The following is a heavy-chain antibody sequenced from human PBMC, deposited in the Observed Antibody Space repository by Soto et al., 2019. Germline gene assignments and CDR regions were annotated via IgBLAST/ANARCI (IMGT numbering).Heavy chain of an antibody. J-gene: IGHJ4*01. D-gene: IGHD3-22*01. CDR2: VKSKTDGGTT. CDR1: GFTFSNAW. CDR3: TPDSYITSIIVRFDY. Sequence: SGGSLRLSCAASGFTFSNAWINWVRQAPGKGLEWVGRVKSKTDGGTTDFAAPVKGRFAISRDDSKNMVYLEMNSLKTEDTGIYYCTPDSYITSIIVRFDYWGHGTLVTVSS. V-gene: IGHV3-15*07.